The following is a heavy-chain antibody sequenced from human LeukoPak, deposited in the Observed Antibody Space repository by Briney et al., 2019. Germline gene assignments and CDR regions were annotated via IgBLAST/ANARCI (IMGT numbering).Heavy chain of an antibody. CDR2: LKQDGSDK. J-gene: IGHJ4*02. Sequence: GGSLRLSCAASLSTLSTYWMTWFRQTPGGGLEWVASLKQDGSDKYYVDSVKGRFTISRGNAGNSLYLQMNSLRAEDTAVYYCAGETRGTVGSYWGQGTLVTVSS. D-gene: IGHD1-26*01. CDR3: AGETRGTVGSY. CDR1: LSTLSTYW. V-gene: IGHV3-7*05.